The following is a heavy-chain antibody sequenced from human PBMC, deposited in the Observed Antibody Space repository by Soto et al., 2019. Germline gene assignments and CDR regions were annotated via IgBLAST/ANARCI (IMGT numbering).Heavy chain of an antibody. CDR2: IYYSGST. V-gene: IGHV4-31*03. D-gene: IGHD3-22*01. CDR1: GGSISRGGYY. J-gene: IGHJ4*02. Sequence: TLSLTCTVSGGSISRGGYYWSWIRQHPGKGLEWIGYIYYSGSTYYNPSLKSRVTISVDTSKNQFSLKLSSVTAADTAVYYCARVKPSYDSSGYYVEFDYWGQGTLVTVSS. CDR3: ARVKPSYDSSGYYVEFDY.